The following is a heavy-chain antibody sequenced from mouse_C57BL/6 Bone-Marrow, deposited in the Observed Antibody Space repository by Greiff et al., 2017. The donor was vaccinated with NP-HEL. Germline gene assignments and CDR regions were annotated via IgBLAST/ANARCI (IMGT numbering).Heavy chain of an antibody. V-gene: IGHV5-6*02. D-gene: IGHD1-1*01. CDR2: ISSGGSYT. CDR3: ARQDYYYYGSSYDYAMDY. Sequence: DVMLVESGGDLVKPGGSLKLSCAASGFTFSSYGMSWVRQTPDKRLEWVATISSGGSYTYYPDSVKGRFTISRDNAKNTLYLQMSSLKSEDTAMYYCARQDYYYYGSSYDYAMDYWGQGTSVTVSS. J-gene: IGHJ4*01. CDR1: GFTFSSYG.